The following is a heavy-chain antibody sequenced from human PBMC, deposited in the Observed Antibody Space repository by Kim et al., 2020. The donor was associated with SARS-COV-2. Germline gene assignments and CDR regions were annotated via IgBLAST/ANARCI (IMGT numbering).Heavy chain of an antibody. D-gene: IGHD3-22*01. CDR1: GGSISSSSYF. J-gene: IGHJ1*01. V-gene: IGHV4-39*01. Sequence: SETLSLTCTVSGGSISSSSYFWGWIRQPKGKGLEWIRNNYYSGSTHYNPSLQSRVTISVDMSKNQFSLKLSSVTAAATALYYCAGQYHYDNRINWAQGTL. CDR3: AGQYHYDNRIN. CDR2: NYYSGST.